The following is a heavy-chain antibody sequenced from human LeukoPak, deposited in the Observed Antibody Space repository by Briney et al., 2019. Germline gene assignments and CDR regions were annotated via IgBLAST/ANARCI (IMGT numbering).Heavy chain of an antibody. V-gene: IGHV1-69*04. D-gene: IGHD5-24*01. CDR1: GGTFSSYA. J-gene: IGHJ4*02. CDR3: ARGPRGYTYLDY. Sequence: SVTVSCKASGGTFSSYAISWVRQAPGQGLGWMGRIIPILGIANYAQKFQGRVTITADKSTSTAYMELSSLRSDDTAVYYCARGPRGYTYLDYWGQGTLVTVSS. CDR2: IIPILGIA.